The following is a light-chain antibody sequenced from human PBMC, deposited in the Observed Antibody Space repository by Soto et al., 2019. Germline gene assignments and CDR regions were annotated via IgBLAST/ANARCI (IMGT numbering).Light chain of an antibody. V-gene: IGLV2-14*03. Sequence: QSALTQPASVSGSPGQSITISCTGAPSNFGGYNYVSWYQHHPGEALKLIIYNVNDRPSGVSDRFSASKSGNTASLTISGLQAEDEGDYYCSSYTSSITQVLFGGGTKVTVL. J-gene: IGLJ2*01. CDR3: SSYTSSITQVL. CDR2: NVN. CDR1: PSNFGGYNY.